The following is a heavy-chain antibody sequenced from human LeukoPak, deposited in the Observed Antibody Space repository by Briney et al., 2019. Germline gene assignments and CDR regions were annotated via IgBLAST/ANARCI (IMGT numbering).Heavy chain of an antibody. J-gene: IGHJ6*03. CDR1: GFTFSSYG. CDR3: AREGHYYYYYYMDV. CDR2: IWYDGSNK. V-gene: IGHV3-33*01. Sequence: GRSLRLSCAASGFTFSSYGMHWVRQAPGKGLEWVAVIWYDGSNKYYADSVKGRFTISRDNSKNTLYLQMNSLRAEDTAVYYCAREGHYYYYYYMDVWGKGTTVTVSS.